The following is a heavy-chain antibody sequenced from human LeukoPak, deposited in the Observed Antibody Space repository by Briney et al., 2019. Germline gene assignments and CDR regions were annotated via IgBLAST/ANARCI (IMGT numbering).Heavy chain of an antibody. CDR1: GFTFSSYR. J-gene: IGHJ4*02. V-gene: IGHV3-21*01. CDR2: ISSGSTYI. D-gene: IGHD5-12*01. Sequence: GGSLRLSCAASGFTFSSYRMNWVRQAPGKGLEWVSSISSGSTYINYADSVKGRFTISRDNAKNSLYLQMNSLRAEDTAVYYCARDLGSSYVFFDYWGQGTLVTVSS. CDR3: ARDLGSSYVFFDY.